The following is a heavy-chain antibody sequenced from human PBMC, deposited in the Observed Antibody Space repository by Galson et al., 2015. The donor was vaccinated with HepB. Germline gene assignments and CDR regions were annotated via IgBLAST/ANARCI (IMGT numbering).Heavy chain of an antibody. V-gene: IGHV1-18*04. CDR2: ISAYNGNT. J-gene: IGHJ6*02. Sequence: SVKVSCKASGYTFTSYGISWVRQAPGQGLEWMGWISAYNGNTNYAQKLQGRVTMTTDTSTSTAYMELRSLRSDDTAVYYCARGGYSSSSREDYYYYGMDVWGQGTTVTVSS. D-gene: IGHD6-6*01. CDR1: GYTFTSYG. CDR3: ARGGYSSSSREDYYYYGMDV.